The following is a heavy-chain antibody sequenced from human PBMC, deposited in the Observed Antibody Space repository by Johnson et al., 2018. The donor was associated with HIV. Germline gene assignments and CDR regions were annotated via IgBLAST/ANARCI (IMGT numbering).Heavy chain of an antibody. CDR2: ISDSGST. V-gene: IGHV3-23*04. CDR1: GFTFASSA. J-gene: IGHJ3*02. Sequence: VQLVESGGGVVQPGGSLRLSCAASGFTFASSAMSWVRQAPGKGLEWVSAISDSGSTYYADSVKCRFNVSRDNAKNSLYLQMNSLRAEDTAMYYCARGWVGATLRAFDIWGQGTMVTVSS. D-gene: IGHD1-26*01. CDR3: ARGWVGATLRAFDI.